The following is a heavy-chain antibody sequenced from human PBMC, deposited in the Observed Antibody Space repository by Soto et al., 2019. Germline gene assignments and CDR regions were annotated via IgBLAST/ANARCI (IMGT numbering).Heavy chain of an antibody. V-gene: IGHV3-73*02. CDR1: GFIFSGST. CDR2: ITSKANSYAT. J-gene: IGHJ4*02. D-gene: IGHD1-1*01. Sequence: EVQLVESGGGLVQPGGSLKLSCAASGFIFSGSTMNWIRQASGKGLEWVGRITSKANSYATAYAASVKGRFTISRDDSKNPGYLKINSLKTEDTAVYYCIRFNDVSVVFAYGAQGTLVTVSS. CDR3: IRFNDVSVVFAY.